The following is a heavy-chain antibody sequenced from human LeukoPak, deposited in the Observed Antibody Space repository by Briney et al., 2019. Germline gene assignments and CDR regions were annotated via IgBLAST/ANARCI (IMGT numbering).Heavy chain of an antibody. Sequence: PGGSLRLSCAASGFTVSSDYMSWVRQAPGKGLEWVSVIYSGGSTYYADSVKGRFTISRDNAKNSLYLHMNSLRAEDTAVYYCARGCTTTSCYDYWGQGTLVTVSS. J-gene: IGHJ4*02. CDR3: ARGCTTTSCYDY. CDR1: GFTVSSDY. CDR2: IYSGGST. D-gene: IGHD2-2*01. V-gene: IGHV3-66*01.